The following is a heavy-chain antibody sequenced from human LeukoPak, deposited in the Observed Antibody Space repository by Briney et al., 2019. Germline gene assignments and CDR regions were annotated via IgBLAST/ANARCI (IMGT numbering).Heavy chain of an antibody. CDR2: IYYSGST. V-gene: IGHV4-39*01. D-gene: IGHD3-22*01. CDR3: ARRETSAYYSYYFDY. Sequence: ASETLSLTCTVSDGSISSSSYDWDWIRQPPGKGLEWIGSIYYSGSTYYNPSLKSRVTISVYTSKNQFSLKLSSVTAADTAVYYCARRETSAYYSYYFDYWGQGTLVTVSS. J-gene: IGHJ4*02. CDR1: DGSISSSSYD.